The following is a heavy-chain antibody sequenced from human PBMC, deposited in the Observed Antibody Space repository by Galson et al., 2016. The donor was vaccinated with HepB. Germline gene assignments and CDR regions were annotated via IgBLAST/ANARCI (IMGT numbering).Heavy chain of an antibody. D-gene: IGHD5-12*01. CDR3: AKPTNSDASHI. CDR2: IRDKANNYTT. V-gene: IGHV3-72*01. Sequence: VRQAPGKGLEWVGRIRDKANNYTTEYAASVEGRFSVSTDESKNSLYLQMNSLETEDTAVYYCAKPTNSDASHIWGQGTMVTVSP. J-gene: IGHJ3*02.